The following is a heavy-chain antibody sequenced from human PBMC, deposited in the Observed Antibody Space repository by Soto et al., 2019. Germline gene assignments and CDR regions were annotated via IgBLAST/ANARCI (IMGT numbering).Heavy chain of an antibody. D-gene: IGHD3-3*01. CDR2: IYYSGST. Sequence: SETLSLTCTVSGGSISSYYWSWIRQPPGKGLEWIGYIYYSGSTNYNHSLKSRVTISVDTSKNQFSLKLSSVTAADTAVYYCARDLLGLFGANYGMDVWGQGTTVTVSS. CDR3: ARDLLGLFGANYGMDV. CDR1: GGSISSYY. J-gene: IGHJ6*02. V-gene: IGHV4-59*01.